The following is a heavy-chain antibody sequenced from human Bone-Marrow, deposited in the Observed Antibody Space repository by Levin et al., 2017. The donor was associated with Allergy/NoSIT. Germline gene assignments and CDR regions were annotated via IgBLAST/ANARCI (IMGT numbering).Heavy chain of an antibody. V-gene: IGHV3-48*02. J-gene: IGHJ4*02. CDR1: GFSFWHYT. CDR3: ARDPARGYYDSSGYSGDH. Sequence: PTGGSLRLSCAASGFSFWHYTMNWVRQAPGKGLEWVSCISSSGDSTYYADSVKGRFTISRDNAKNSLYLQLNRLRDEDTALYYCARDPARGYYDSSGYSGDHWGQGTLVTVSS. D-gene: IGHD3-22*01. CDR2: ISSSGDST.